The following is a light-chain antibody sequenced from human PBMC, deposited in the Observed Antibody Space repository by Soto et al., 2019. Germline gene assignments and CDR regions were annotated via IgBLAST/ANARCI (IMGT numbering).Light chain of an antibody. CDR3: QQYYSYPRA. J-gene: IGKJ1*01. V-gene: IGKV1-8*01. Sequence: AIPVTQSPSSLSASKGNSVTITCRTSQGIRSALAWYQKKPGKAPKLLIYAASTLQSGVPSRFSGSGSGTDFTLTISGLQSEDFATYYCQQYYSYPRAFGQGTKVDIK. CDR2: AAS. CDR1: QGIRSA.